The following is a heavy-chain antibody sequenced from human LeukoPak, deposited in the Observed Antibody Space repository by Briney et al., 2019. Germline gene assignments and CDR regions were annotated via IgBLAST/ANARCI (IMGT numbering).Heavy chain of an antibody. CDR3: ARDETAVAGTSPLGY. D-gene: IGHD6-19*01. V-gene: IGHV1-46*01. CDR1: GYTFTSYY. Sequence: VASVKVSCKASGYTFTSYYMHWVRQAPGQGLEWMGIINPSGGSTSYAQKFQGRVTMTRDMSTSTVYMELSSLRSEDTAVYYCARDETAVAGTSPLGYWGQGTLVTVSS. CDR2: INPSGGST. J-gene: IGHJ4*02.